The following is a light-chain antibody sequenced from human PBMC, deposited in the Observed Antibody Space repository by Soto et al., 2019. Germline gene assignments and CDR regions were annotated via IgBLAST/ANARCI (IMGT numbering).Light chain of an antibody. CDR3: QKANNFPWT. J-gene: IGKJ1*01. CDR2: GAS. Sequence: DIQLTQSPSSVSAAVGDRVTITCRASQGISSWLAWYQQKPGKAPKLLIYGASSLQSGVPSRFSGSGSGTHYPLTISSLQPEDSATYYCQKANNFPWTFGQGTKVEIK. CDR1: QGISSW. V-gene: IGKV1-12*01.